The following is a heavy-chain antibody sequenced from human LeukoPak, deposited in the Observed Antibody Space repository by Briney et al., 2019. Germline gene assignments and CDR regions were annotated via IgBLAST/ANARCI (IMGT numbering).Heavy chain of an antibody. D-gene: IGHD5-18*01. CDR2: VYQSGTT. Sequence: PSETLSLTCTVSGFSISSGHYWGWVRQPPGAGLGWIGSVYQSGTTYYKPSLKSRVTTSVDMSKNHFSLRLRPVTAADTAVYYCARIFIRNGYSSYFDCWGQGTLVTVSS. CDR1: GFSISSGHY. V-gene: IGHV4-38-2*02. J-gene: IGHJ4*02. CDR3: ARIFIRNGYSSYFDC.